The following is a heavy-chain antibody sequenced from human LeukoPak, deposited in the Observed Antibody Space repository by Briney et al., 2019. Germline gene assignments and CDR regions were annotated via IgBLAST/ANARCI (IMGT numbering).Heavy chain of an antibody. D-gene: IGHD2-8*02. Sequence: PGGSLRLSCAASGFTFGSYGMHWFRQAPGKGLEWVAVIWYDGSKKYYADSVKGRFTISRDNSKNTLYLQMDSLRAEDTAVYYCARYNTGPVDYWGQGTLVTVSS. CDR1: GFTFGSYG. V-gene: IGHV3-33*01. CDR3: ARYNTGPVDY. CDR2: IWYDGSKK. J-gene: IGHJ4*02.